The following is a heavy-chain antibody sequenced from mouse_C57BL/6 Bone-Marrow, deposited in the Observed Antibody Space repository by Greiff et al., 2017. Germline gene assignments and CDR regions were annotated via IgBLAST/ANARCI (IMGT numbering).Heavy chain of an antibody. CDR1: GYSIPSGYY. V-gene: IGHV3-6*01. Sequence: EVQVVESGPGLVKPSQSLSLTCSVTGYSIPSGYYWNWIRQFPGNKLEWMGYISYDGSNNYNPSLKNRISITRDTSKNQFFLKLNSVTTEDTATYYCASLLRHYYAMDYWGQGTSVTVSS. CDR3: ASLLRHYYAMDY. D-gene: IGHD1-2*01. CDR2: ISYDGSN. J-gene: IGHJ4*01.